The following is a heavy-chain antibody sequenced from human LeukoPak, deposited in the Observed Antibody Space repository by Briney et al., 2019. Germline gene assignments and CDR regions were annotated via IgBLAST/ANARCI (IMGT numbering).Heavy chain of an antibody. J-gene: IGHJ4*02. D-gene: IGHD1-7*01. CDR3: ASIRTYELRRDY. V-gene: IGHV3-23*01. CDR1: GLTFSSYA. CDR2: ISGSGGST. Sequence: GGSLRLSCAASGLTFSSYAMSWVRQAPGKGLEWVSAISGSGGSTYYADSVKGRFTISRDNSKNTLYLQMNSLRAEDTAVYYCASIRTYELRRDYWGQGTLVTVSS.